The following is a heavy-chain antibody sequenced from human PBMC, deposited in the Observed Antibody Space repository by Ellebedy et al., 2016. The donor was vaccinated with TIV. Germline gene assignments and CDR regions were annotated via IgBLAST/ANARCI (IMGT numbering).Heavy chain of an antibody. CDR2: ILGGGGTT. J-gene: IGHJ4*02. D-gene: IGHD3-22*01. Sequence: GESLKISCAASGFTFSSYAMAWVRQTPGKGLEWVSAILGGGGTTYYADSVKGRFTISRDNSKNTLFLQMNSLRAEDKAIYYCAKGRGGGSDSSAPRYYFDYWGLGTLVTVSS. CDR1: GFTFSSYA. V-gene: IGHV3-23*01. CDR3: AKGRGGGSDSSAPRYYFDY.